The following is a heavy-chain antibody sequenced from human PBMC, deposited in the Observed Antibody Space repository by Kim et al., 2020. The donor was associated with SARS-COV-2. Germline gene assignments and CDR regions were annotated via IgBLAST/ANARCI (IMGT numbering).Heavy chain of an antibody. V-gene: IGHV3-66*01. D-gene: IGHD3-22*01. CDR2: IYSGGNT. CDR3: ATVGFYYDGGYFKN. Sequence: GGSLRLSCAASGYTVTYSYMGWVRQAPGKVLEWVSFIYSGGNTIYADSVQCRLISSRDHSKHTLYLQMNGLRAEDTAVYSCATVGFYYDGGYFKNWGQGTMVIVSS. J-gene: IGHJ1*01. CDR1: GYTVTYSY.